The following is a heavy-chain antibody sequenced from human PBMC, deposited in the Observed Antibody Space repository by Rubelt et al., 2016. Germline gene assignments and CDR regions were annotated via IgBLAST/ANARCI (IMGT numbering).Heavy chain of an antibody. CDR3: AREVMAISDY. J-gene: IGHJ4*02. CDR1: GYTFTSSY. CDR2: INPSGGST. Sequence: QVQLVQSGAEVKKPGASVKVSCKASGYTFTSSYMHWVRQAPGQGLEWMGIINPSGGSTSYAQKLQGRVTMTTDTSTSTAYMELRSLRSDDTAVYYCAREVMAISDYWGQGTLVTVSS. V-gene: IGHV1-46*01. D-gene: IGHD2-21*01.